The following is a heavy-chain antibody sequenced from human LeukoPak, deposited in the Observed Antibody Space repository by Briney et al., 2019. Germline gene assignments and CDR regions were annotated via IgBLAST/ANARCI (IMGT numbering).Heavy chain of an antibody. J-gene: IGHJ3*02. V-gene: IGHV4-4*07. CDR2: IHATGST. CDR3: ARILDRDI. CDR1: GGPTTNSY. Sequence: PSETLSLTCTVSGGPTTNSYWSWIRHSAGTGMEWIGRIHATGSTDYSPSLKSRVSMSLDMPTKQFSLTLSAVTAADTATYYCARILDRDIWGQGTLVTVSP. D-gene: IGHD3-22*01.